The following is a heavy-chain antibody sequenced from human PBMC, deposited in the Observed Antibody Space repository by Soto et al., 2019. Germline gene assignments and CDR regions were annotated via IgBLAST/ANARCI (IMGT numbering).Heavy chain of an antibody. CDR1: GYTFTTFW. Sequence: AGESLKISCTGFGYTFTTFWISWVRQMPGRGLEWMGRIDPRDSYTNYSPSFQGHVTISVDKSISTAYLQWGSLKASDTAMYYCARLYCTSSTCDSWFDPWGQRTLVTVSS. V-gene: IGHV5-10-1*01. CDR2: IDPRDSYT. J-gene: IGHJ5*02. D-gene: IGHD2-2*01. CDR3: ARLYCTSSTCDSWFDP.